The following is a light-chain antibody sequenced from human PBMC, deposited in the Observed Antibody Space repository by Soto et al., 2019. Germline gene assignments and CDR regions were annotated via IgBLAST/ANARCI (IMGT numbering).Light chain of an antibody. Sequence: QSALTQPRSVSGSPGQSVTISCTGTSSDVGDYSYVSWYQQHPGKAPKLIIYDVTKRPSGVPDRFSGSKSGNTASLTISGLHAEDEADYFCCSYAGSYTAPYVFGTGTKVTVL. CDR3: CSYAGSYTAPYV. CDR1: SSDVGDYSY. V-gene: IGLV2-11*01. J-gene: IGLJ1*01. CDR2: DVT.